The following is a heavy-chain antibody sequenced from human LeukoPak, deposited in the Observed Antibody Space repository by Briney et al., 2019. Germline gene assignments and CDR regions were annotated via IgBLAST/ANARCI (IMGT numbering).Heavy chain of an antibody. CDR2: INHSGST. Sequence: PSETLSLTCAVYGGSFSGYYWSWIRQPPGKGLEWIGEINHSGSTNYNPSLKSRVTISVDTSKNQFSLKLSSVTAADPAVYYCARKQKLVYHHWFDPWGQGTLVTVSS. CDR3: ARKQKLVYHHWFDP. J-gene: IGHJ5*02. V-gene: IGHV4-34*01. CDR1: GGSFSGYY. D-gene: IGHD6-13*01.